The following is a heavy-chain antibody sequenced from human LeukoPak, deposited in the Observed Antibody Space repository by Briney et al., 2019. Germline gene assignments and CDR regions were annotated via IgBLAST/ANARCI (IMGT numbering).Heavy chain of an antibody. CDR1: GFTFSSYE. J-gene: IGHJ4*02. CDR2: ISGSGGST. CDR3: AKWAYSRSSSQRYYFDY. D-gene: IGHD6-13*01. Sequence: PGGSLRLSCAASGFTFSSYEMNWVRQAPGKGLEWVSAISGSGGSTYYADSVKGRFTISRDNSKNTLYLQMNSLRAEDTAVYYCAKWAYSRSSSQRYYFDYWGQGTLVTVSS. V-gene: IGHV3-23*01.